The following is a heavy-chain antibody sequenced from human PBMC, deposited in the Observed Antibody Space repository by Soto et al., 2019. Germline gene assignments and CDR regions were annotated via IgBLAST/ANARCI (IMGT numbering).Heavy chain of an antibody. CDR1: GFSFGDYA. CDR2: SRRKAYGGAT. CDR3: TTIRYDAFAI. Sequence: EVQLVESGGGLVEPGRSLRLSCTASGFSFGDYAMSWFRQAPGKGLEWVGFSRRKAYGGATEYAASVKGRFTISRDDSKSIAYLQMDSLKIEDTAMYYCTTIRYDAFAIWGQGTMVTVSS. J-gene: IGHJ3*02. D-gene: IGHD3-16*02. V-gene: IGHV3-49*03.